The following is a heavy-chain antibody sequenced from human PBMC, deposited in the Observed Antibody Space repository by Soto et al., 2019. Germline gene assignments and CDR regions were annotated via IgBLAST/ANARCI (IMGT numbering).Heavy chain of an antibody. V-gene: IGHV3-74*01. D-gene: IGHD2-2*01. Sequence: EVQLVESGGGLVQPGGSLRLSCAASGFTFSSFWMHWVRQAPGEGLVWVSRINSDGSNTNYADSVKGRFTISRDNANNTLYLQMNSLRAEDTAVYYCARGGVPAAMSYWGQGTLVTVSS. CDR3: ARGGVPAAMSY. J-gene: IGHJ4*02. CDR2: INSDGSNT. CDR1: GFTFSSFW.